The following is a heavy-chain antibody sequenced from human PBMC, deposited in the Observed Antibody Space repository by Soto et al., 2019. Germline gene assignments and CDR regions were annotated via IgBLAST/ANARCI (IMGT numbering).Heavy chain of an antibody. CDR3: AKDYSSGWLEY. Sequence: PGGSLRLSCAASGFTFSDYYMSWIRQAPGKGLEWVSYISSSGTTIYYADSVKGRFTISRDNAKNSLYLQMNSLRAEDTAVYYCAKDYSSGWLEYWGQGTLVTVSS. CDR2: ISSSGTTI. V-gene: IGHV3-11*04. D-gene: IGHD6-19*01. J-gene: IGHJ4*02. CDR1: GFTFSDYY.